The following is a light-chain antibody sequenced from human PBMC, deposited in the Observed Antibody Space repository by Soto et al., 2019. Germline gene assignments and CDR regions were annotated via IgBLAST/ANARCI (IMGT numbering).Light chain of an antibody. CDR3: QHYNSYSEA. J-gene: IGKJ1*01. V-gene: IGKV3-15*01. CDR1: QSVSSN. CDR2: GAS. Sequence: EIVMTQSPATLSVSPGERATLSCRASQSVSSNLAWYQHKPGQAPRLLIYGASTRATGIPARFSGSGSGTEFTLTISSLQPDDFATYCCQHYNSYSEAFGQGTKV.